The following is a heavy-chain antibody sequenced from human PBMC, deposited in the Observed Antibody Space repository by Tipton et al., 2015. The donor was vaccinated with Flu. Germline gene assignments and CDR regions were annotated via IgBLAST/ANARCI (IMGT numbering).Heavy chain of an antibody. Sequence: TLSLTCTVSGGSISSYYWNWIRQPPGKGLELIGSIYHSGSTYYNPSLKSRVTISVDTSKNQFSLKLRSVTAADTAVYYCARLFRITDLSTYNWFDPWGQGTLVAVSS. CDR2: IYHSGST. J-gene: IGHJ5*02. V-gene: IGHV4-39*01. CDR1: GGSISSYY. CDR3: ARLFRITDLSTYNWFDP. D-gene: IGHD2-15*01.